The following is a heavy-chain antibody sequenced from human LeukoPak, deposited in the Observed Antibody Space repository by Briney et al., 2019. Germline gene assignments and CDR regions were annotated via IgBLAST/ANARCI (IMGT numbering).Heavy chain of an antibody. J-gene: IGHJ4*02. CDR1: GFTFDDYA. Sequence: GGSLRLSCAATGFTFDDYAMHWVRQAPGKGLEWVSGISWNSGGIGYADSVKGRFTISRDNAKNSLYLQMNSLRAEDTALYYCAKDLGDRGRRRGYSYGFDYWGQGTLVTVSS. V-gene: IGHV3-9*01. D-gene: IGHD5-18*01. CDR3: AKDLGDRGRRRGYSYGFDY. CDR2: ISWNSGGI.